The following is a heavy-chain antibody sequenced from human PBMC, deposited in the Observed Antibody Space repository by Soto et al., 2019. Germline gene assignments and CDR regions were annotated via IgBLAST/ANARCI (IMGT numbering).Heavy chain of an antibody. V-gene: IGHV4-39*01. J-gene: IGHJ4*02. Sequence: SETLSLTCIVSGESISSSSYYWGWIRQPPGKGLEWIGSIYYSGRTXYNPSFKSRVTISIDTSKNQFSLKLSSVTATDTAVYYCARQRTTVVTQAYFDHWGQGALVTVSS. CDR1: GESISSSSYY. CDR2: IYYSGRT. CDR3: ARQRTTVVTQAYFDH. D-gene: IGHD2-21*02.